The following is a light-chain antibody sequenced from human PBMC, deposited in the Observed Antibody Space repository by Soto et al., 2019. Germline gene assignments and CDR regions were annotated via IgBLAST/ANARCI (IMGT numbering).Light chain of an antibody. Sequence: QSVLTQPASVSGSPGQSITISCTGTSSDVGAYNSVPWYQQHPDKAPKLIIFSVSYRSSGVSDRFSGSKSDNTASLTISGLRTEDEADYYCSSSTSSSTYLFGTGTKLTVL. CDR1: SSDVGAYNS. J-gene: IGLJ1*01. V-gene: IGLV2-14*03. CDR3: SSSTSSSTYL. CDR2: SVS.